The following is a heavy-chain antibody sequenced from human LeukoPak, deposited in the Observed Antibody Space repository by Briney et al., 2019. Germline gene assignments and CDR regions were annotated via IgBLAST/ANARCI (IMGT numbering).Heavy chain of an antibody. D-gene: IGHD3-10*01. Sequence: HTGVSLRLSCAASGFTFYNYAMIWVPPAPGKGREGVSTIWDRGGSTYYADSVKGQFTISRDNSKNTLYLQMNSLRAEDTAIHYCAKVPYSDYGSGRPPFMDVWGQGTTVAVSS. CDR3: AKVPYSDYGSGRPPFMDV. J-gene: IGHJ6*02. CDR2: IWDRGGST. V-gene: IGHV3-23*01. CDR1: GFTFYNYA.